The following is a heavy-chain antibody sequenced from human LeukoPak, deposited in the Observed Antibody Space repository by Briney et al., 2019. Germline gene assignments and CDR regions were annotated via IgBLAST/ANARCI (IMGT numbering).Heavy chain of an antibody. J-gene: IGHJ4*02. CDR3: ARVRSSGWYPFAY. CDR1: GGSISSYY. CDR2: IYYSGST. Sequence: SETLSLTCTVSGGSISSYYCSWIRQPPGKGLEWIGYIYYSGSTNYNPSLKSRVTISVDTSKNQFSLKLSSVTAADTAVYYCARVRSSGWYPFAYWGQGTLVTVSP. V-gene: IGHV4-59*01. D-gene: IGHD6-19*01.